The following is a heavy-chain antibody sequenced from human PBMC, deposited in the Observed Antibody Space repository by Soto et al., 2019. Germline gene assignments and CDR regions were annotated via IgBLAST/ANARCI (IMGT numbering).Heavy chain of an antibody. CDR3: ARGRVKSSGWPNGDAFDI. CDR2: IYYSGST. Sequence: PSETLSLTCTVSGGSISSYYWSWIRQPPGKGLEWIGYIYYSGSTNYNPSLKSRVTISVDTSKNQFSLKLSSVTAADTAVYYCARGRVKSSGWPNGDAFDIWGQGTMVTVSS. V-gene: IGHV4-59*01. D-gene: IGHD6-19*01. CDR1: GGSISSYY. J-gene: IGHJ3*02.